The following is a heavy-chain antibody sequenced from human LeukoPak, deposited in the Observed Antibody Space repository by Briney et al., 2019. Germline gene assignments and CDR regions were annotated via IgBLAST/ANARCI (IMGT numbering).Heavy chain of an antibody. CDR1: GYTFTSYD. CDR3: ARVRAYCSSTSCPPSY. CDR2: MNPNSGNT. D-gene: IGHD2-2*01. Sequence: ASVKVSCKASGYTFTSYDINWVRQATGQGLEWMGWMNPNSGNTGYAQKFQGRVTITRNTSLNTAYIELSSLGSEDTAVYYCARVRAYCSSTSCPPSYWGQGTLVTVSS. V-gene: IGHV1-8*03. J-gene: IGHJ4*02.